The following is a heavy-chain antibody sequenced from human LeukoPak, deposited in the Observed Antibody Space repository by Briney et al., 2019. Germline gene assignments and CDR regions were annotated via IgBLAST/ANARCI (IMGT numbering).Heavy chain of an antibody. Sequence: SETLSLTCAVYGGSLSGYYWSWIRQSPGKGLEWIGEINHGGSTNYNPSLKSRVTMSVDTSKNHFSLKLSSVAAADTAVYFCAREGRMSMGIEYWGQGTLVTVSS. CDR3: AREGRMSMGIEY. V-gene: IGHV4-34*01. J-gene: IGHJ4*02. D-gene: IGHD4/OR15-4a*01. CDR2: INHGGST. CDR1: GGSLSGYY.